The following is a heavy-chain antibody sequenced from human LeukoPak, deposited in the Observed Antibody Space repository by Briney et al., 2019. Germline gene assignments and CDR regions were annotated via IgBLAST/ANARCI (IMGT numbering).Heavy chain of an antibody. J-gene: IGHJ4*02. D-gene: IGHD1-26*01. CDR3: ARGGSASGAPSSFDY. CDR2: IYSGGST. CDR1: GFTVSSNY. V-gene: IGHV3-66*01. Sequence: GGSLRLSCAASGFTVSSNYMSWVRQAPGKGLEWVSVIYSGGSTYYADSVKGRFTISRDNSKNTLYLQMNSLRAEDTAVYYCARGGSASGAPSSFDYWGQGTLVTVSS.